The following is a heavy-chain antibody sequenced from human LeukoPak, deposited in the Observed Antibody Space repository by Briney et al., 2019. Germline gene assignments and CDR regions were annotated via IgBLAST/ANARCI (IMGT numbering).Heavy chain of an antibody. CDR3: ASSAGIAAALSFGY. V-gene: IGHV4-59*01. CDR2: IYYSGNT. J-gene: IGHJ4*02. D-gene: IGHD6-13*01. Sequence: PSETLSLTCSVSGGSISSYYWSWIRQPPGKGLEWDGYIYYSGNTNYNPSLKSRVTISVDTSKNQFSLKLSSVTAADTAVYYCASSAGIAAALSFGYWGQGTLVTVSS. CDR1: GGSISSYY.